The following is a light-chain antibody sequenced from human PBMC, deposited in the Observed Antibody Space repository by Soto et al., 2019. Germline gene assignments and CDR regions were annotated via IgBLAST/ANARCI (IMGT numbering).Light chain of an antibody. J-gene: IGKJ1*01. CDR2: GAS. CDR3: QHYGSSRWT. CDR1: QSVSSTY. Sequence: EIVLTQSPGTLSLSPGERATLSCRASQSVSSTYLAWYQQKPGQAPRLLIYGASSRATGIPDRFSGSGSGIEFTLTISRLEPEDFAVYYCQHYGSSRWTFGQGTRVDI. V-gene: IGKV3-20*01.